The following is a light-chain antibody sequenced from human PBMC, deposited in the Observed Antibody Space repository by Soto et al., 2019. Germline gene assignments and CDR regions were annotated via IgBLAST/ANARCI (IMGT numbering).Light chain of an antibody. CDR1: ELLSSRY. J-gene: IGKJ2*01. CDR2: AAS. Sequence: EIVLTQSPGTLSLSPGERATLSCRASELLSSRYLFWYQKKPGQAPRLLIYAASRRATGIPDRFSGSGSATEYTLTINTLEPEDFAVYCCQQQGTFGQGTKLEIK. CDR3: QQQGT. V-gene: IGKV3-20*01.